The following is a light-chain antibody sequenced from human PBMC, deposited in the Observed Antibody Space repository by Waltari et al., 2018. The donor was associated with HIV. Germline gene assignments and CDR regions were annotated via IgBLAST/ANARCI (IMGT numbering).Light chain of an antibody. V-gene: IGLV2-23*02. J-gene: IGLJ2*01. CDR3: SSYAGSHTLI. Sequence: QSALTQPASVSGSPGQSITTSCTGSRRHVGSYNLVSWYPLLPGKVHKLLIYEVSNRPSGVSNRFSGSKSDTTASLTISGLQADDEADYYCSSYAGSHTLIFGGGTKLTVL. CDR2: EVS. CDR1: RRHVGSYNL.